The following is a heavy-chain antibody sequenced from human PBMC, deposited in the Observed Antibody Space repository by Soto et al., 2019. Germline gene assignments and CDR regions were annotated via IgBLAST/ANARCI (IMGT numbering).Heavy chain of an antibody. V-gene: IGHV1-46*03. Sequence: ASVKVSCKASGYTFTSYYMHWVRQAPGQGLEWMGIINPSGGSTSYAQKFQGRVTMTRDTSTSTVYMELSSLRSEDTAVYYCAKSQWGDCSSTSCSSVVGIWGQGTMVTVSS. D-gene: IGHD2-2*01. CDR1: GYTFTSYY. J-gene: IGHJ3*02. CDR2: INPSGGST. CDR3: AKSQWGDCSSTSCSSVVGI.